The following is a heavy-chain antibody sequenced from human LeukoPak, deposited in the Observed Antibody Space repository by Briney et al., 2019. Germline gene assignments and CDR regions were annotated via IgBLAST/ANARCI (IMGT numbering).Heavy chain of an antibody. CDR1: GFTFSSYW. D-gene: IGHD1-1*01. Sequence: GASVRLSCAASGFTFSSYWMHWVRQAPGKGLVWGSRINPDGFITSYAESVKGRCPISRDTATNTLYLQRNSLRSADTAVYFCAREPVALDGLDYWGQGTLLTVSS. J-gene: IGHJ4*02. CDR3: AREPVALDGLDY. V-gene: IGHV3-74*01. CDR2: INPDGFIT.